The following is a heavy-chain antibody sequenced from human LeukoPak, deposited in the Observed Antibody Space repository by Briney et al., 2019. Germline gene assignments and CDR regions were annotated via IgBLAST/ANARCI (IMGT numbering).Heavy chain of an antibody. J-gene: IGHJ5*02. CDR1: GFSLSTSGVG. D-gene: IGHD6-13*01. CDR3: AHIRTDPVADQYSSSWYGMGNWFDP. Sequence: SGPTLVNPTQTLTLTCTFSGFSLSTSGVGVGWIRQPPGKALEWLALIYWNDDKRYSPSLKSRLTITKDTSKNQVVLTLTNMDPVDTATYYCAHIRTDPVADQYSSSWYGMGNWFDPWGQGTLVTVSS. CDR2: IYWNDDK. V-gene: IGHV2-5*01.